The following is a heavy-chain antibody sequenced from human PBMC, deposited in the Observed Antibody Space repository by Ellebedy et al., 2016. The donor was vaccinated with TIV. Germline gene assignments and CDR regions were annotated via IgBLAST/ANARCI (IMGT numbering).Heavy chain of an antibody. D-gene: IGHD6-19*01. J-gene: IGHJ4*02. CDR1: GFTFSTYA. CDR2: ISASGGDT. Sequence: PGGSLRLSCAASGFTFSTYAMSWVRQPPGKGLEWVPGISASGGDTYYADSVKGRFTISRDNSKNTLYVQMDSLRAEDTAVYYCAKDSDSSGWYYWGQGTLVTVSS. CDR3: AKDSDSSGWYY. V-gene: IGHV3-23*01.